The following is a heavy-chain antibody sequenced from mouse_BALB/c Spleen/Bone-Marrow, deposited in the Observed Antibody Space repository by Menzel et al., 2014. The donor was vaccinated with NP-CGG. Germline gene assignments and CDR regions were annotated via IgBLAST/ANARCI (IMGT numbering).Heavy chain of an antibody. J-gene: IGHJ3*01. V-gene: IGHV14-3*02. CDR2: IDPANGNT. CDR3: AAYYYGSSYVFAY. D-gene: IGHD1-1*01. Sequence: EVQLQQSGAELVKPGASVKLSCTASGFNIKDNYMHWVKQRPEQGLEWIGRIDPANGNTKYDPKSQGKATITADTSSNTAYLQLSSLTSEDTAVYYCAAYYYGSSYVFAYWGQGTLVTVSA. CDR1: GFNIKDNY.